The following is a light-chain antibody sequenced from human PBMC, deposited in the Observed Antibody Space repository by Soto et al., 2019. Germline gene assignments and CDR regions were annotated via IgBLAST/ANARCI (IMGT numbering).Light chain of an antibody. Sequence: IVLTQSPGTLSLSPGERATLSCRASETVSARQLAWYQQKPGQAPRLLIYDVSSRATCIPDRFSGSGSGTDFTLTISRLEPEDFAMYYCQCYEQSLLTFAQGARVEIK. J-gene: IGKJ1*01. CDR1: ETVSARQ. V-gene: IGKV3-20*01. CDR2: DVS. CDR3: QCYEQSLLT.